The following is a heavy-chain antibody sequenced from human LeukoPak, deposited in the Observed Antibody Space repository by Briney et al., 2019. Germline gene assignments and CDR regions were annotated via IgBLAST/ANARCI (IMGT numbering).Heavy chain of an antibody. CDR2: IIPIFGTT. CDR3: ARDRGGYDYIY. D-gene: IGHD5-12*01. J-gene: IGHJ4*02. CDR1: GGTFRSYA. Sequence: SVKVSCKASGGTFRSYAISWVRQAPGQGLEWMGGIIPIFGTTNYAQKFQGRVTMTRDTSINTVYMELSRLRSDDTAVYYCARDRGGYDYIYWGQGTLVTVSS. V-gene: IGHV1-69*05.